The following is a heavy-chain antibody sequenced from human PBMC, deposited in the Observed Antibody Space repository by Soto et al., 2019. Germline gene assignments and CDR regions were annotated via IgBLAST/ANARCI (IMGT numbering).Heavy chain of an antibody. CDR2: IYYSGST. J-gene: IGHJ6*02. V-gene: IGHV4-39*01. D-gene: IGHD4-17*01. CDR3: ARPGIMTTVTTDYYGMDV. CDR1: GGSISSSSYY. Sequence: PSETLSLTCTVSGGSISSSSYYWGWIRQPPGKGLEWIGSIYYSGSTYYNPSLKSRVTISVDTSKNQFSLKLSSVTAADTALFYCARPGIMTTVTTDYYGMDVWGQGTTVTVSS.